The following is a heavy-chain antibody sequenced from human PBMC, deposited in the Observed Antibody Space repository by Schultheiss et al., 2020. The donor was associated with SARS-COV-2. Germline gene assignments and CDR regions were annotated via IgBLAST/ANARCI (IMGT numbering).Heavy chain of an antibody. CDR1: GGSISSYY. CDR3: ARQRTSHLDY. D-gene: IGHD2-2*01. CDR2: IYYSGST. V-gene: IGHV4-4*07. Sequence: SQTLSLTCTVSGGSISSYYWSWIRQPAGKGLEWIGRIYYSGSTNYNPSLKSRVTISVDTSKNQFSLKLSSVTAADTAVYYCARQRTSHLDYWGQGTLVTVSS. J-gene: IGHJ4*02.